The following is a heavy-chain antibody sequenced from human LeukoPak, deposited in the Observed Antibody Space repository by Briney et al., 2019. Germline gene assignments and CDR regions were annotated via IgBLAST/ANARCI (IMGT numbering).Heavy chain of an antibody. D-gene: IGHD6-19*01. Sequence: PSETLSLTCTVSGGSISSYYWSWIRQPAGKGLEWIGRIYTSGSTNYNPSLKSRVTMSVDTSKNQFSLKLSSVTAADTAVYYCARDRRIGIAVAGGVDPWGQGTLVTVSS. CDR2: IYTSGST. J-gene: IGHJ5*02. CDR3: ARDRRIGIAVAGGVDP. CDR1: GGSISSYY. V-gene: IGHV4-4*07.